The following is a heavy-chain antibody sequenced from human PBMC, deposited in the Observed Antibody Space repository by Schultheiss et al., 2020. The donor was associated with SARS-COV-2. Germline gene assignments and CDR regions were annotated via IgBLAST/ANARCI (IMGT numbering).Heavy chain of an antibody. D-gene: IGHD3-22*01. J-gene: IGHJ4*02. CDR2: IISGGRET. V-gene: IGHV3-23*01. CDR1: GLTFRTYS. CDR3: AKAYYTRGYYAFSY. Sequence: GGSLRLSCAASGLTFRTYSMNWVRQAPGKGLEWVSAIISGGRETYYADSVKGRFTISRDDSKSTLHLQMNSLRAEDTAVYYCAKAYYTRGYYAFSYGGQGTLVTVSS.